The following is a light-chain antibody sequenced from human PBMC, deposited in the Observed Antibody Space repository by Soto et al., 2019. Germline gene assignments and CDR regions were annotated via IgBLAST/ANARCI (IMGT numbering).Light chain of an antibody. Sequence: EIVMTQSPATLSVSPGERVTLSCRASQSVNNNLAWYQQKPGQAPRLLIYGASTRATGIPARFSGSGSGTEFTLTISSLQSEDFAVYYCQQYSNWPPGTFGQGTKVDI. CDR1: QSVNNN. J-gene: IGKJ1*01. CDR3: QQYSNWPPGT. V-gene: IGKV3-15*01. CDR2: GAS.